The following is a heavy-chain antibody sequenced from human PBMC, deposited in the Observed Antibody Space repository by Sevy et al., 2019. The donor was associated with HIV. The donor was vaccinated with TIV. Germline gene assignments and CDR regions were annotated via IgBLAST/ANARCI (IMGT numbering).Heavy chain of an antibody. D-gene: IGHD2-8*02. Sequence: GGSLRLACAASGFTFDDYAMHWVRQTPGRGLEWVSGINWNSVMIVYAGSVKGRITISRDNAKNSLYLQMNSLRAEDTAFYYCAKGATVGVFAPDYWGQGTLVTVSS. CDR1: GFTFDDYA. CDR2: INWNSVMI. J-gene: IGHJ4*02. V-gene: IGHV3-9*01. CDR3: AKGATVGVFAPDY.